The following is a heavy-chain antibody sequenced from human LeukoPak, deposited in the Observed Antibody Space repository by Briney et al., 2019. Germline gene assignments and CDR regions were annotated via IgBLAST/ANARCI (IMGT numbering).Heavy chain of an antibody. CDR3: ASSLVVVIGSDY. Sequence: PGGSLRLSCAASGFTFSSYAMHWVRQAPGKGLEWVAVISYDGSNKYYADSVKGRFTISRDNSKNTLYLQMNSLRAEDTAVYYCASSLVVVIGSDYWGQGTLVTVFS. J-gene: IGHJ4*02. CDR2: ISYDGSNK. D-gene: IGHD3-22*01. V-gene: IGHV3-30*04. CDR1: GFTFSSYA.